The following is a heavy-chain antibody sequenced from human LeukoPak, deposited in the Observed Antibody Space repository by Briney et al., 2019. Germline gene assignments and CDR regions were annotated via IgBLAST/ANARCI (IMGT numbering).Heavy chain of an antibody. CDR2: ISYDGSNK. Sequence: GGSLRLSCAASGFTFSSYGMHWVRQAPGKGLEWVAVISYDGSNKYYADSVKGRFTISRDNSKNTLYLQMNSLRAEDTAVYYCAKDRYCSSTSCYVDYWGQGTLVTVSS. J-gene: IGHJ4*02. CDR1: GFTFSSYG. V-gene: IGHV3-30*18. CDR3: AKDRYCSSTSCYVDY. D-gene: IGHD2-2*01.